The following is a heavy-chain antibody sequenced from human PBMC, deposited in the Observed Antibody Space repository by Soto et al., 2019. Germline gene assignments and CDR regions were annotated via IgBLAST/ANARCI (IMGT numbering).Heavy chain of an antibody. CDR1: GYTFTSYG. CDR3: ARSSSFHPVGPAAPPGYYYYMDV. Sequence: ASVKVSCKASGYTFTSYGISWVRQAPGQGLEWMGWISAYNGNTNYAQKLQGRVTMTTDTSTSTAYMELRSLRSDDTAVYYCARSSSFHPVGPAAPPGYYYYMDVWGKGTTVTVSS. CDR2: ISAYNGNT. J-gene: IGHJ6*03. V-gene: IGHV1-18*01. D-gene: IGHD2-2*01.